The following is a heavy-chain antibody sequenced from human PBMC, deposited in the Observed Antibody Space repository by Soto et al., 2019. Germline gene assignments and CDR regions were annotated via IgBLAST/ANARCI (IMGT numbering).Heavy chain of an antibody. V-gene: IGHV4-38-2*02. CDR1: GYSISSGDH. CDR2: VHYSGNT. D-gene: IGHD2-15*01. J-gene: IGHJ5*02. Sequence: PSETLSLTCTVSGYSISSGDHWAWIRQPPGKGLEWLGSVHYSGNTYYNPSLKSRLTISVDKSKNQFSLNLSSVTAADTAVYYCARQDRVVAEGRWFDPWGHGTLVTFSS. CDR3: ARQDRVVAEGRWFDP.